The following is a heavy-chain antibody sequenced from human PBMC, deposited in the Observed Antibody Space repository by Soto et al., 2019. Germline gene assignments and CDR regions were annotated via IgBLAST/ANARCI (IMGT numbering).Heavy chain of an antibody. CDR1: EFTFRSYW. CDR3: ARSLPGTYGAFDL. J-gene: IGHJ3*01. CDR2: ISGDGSST. D-gene: IGHD1-7*01. Sequence: GGSLRLSCAASEFTFRSYWMHWVRQSPGKGLVWVSRISGDGSSTSYADSVKGRFTISRDNAKNTMNLQMDSLRAEDTAVYYCARSLPGTYGAFDLWGQGTMVTVSS. V-gene: IGHV3-74*01.